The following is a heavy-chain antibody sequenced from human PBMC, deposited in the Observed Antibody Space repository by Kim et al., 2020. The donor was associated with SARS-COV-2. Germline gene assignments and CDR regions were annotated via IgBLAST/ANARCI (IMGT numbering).Heavy chain of an antibody. Sequence: ADSVKGRFTISRDNAENSLYLQMNSLRDDDTAVYFCARGDMTGGSSHFDYWGPGTLVTVSS. V-gene: IGHV3-48*02. D-gene: IGHD3-9*01. CDR3: ARGDMTGGSSHFDY. J-gene: IGHJ4*02.